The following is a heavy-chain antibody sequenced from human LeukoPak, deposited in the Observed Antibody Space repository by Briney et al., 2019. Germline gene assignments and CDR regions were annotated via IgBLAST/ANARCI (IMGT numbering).Heavy chain of an antibody. CDR1: GGSVSSGSHY. CDR2: ISYSGST. D-gene: IGHD5-12*01. V-gene: IGHV4-61*01. Sequence: KTSETLSLTCTVSGGSVSSGSHYWSWIRQPPGKGLEWIGYISYSGSTNYNPSLNVRVTISVDTSKNQFSLKLSSVTAADTAVYYCARVGYSGYDSSYYFDYWGQGTLVTVSS. J-gene: IGHJ4*02. CDR3: ARVGYSGYDSSYYFDY.